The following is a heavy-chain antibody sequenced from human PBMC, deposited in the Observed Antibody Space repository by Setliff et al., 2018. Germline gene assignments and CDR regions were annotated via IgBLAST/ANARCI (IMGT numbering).Heavy chain of an antibody. J-gene: IGHJ4*02. CDR2: INTDGSST. V-gene: IGHV3-74*01. CDR3: ARVWYDSSGYPDY. Sequence: GESLTISCAASGFTFSSYWMHWVRQAPGKGLVWVSRINTDGSSTSYADSVKGRFTISRDNAKNTLYLQMNSLRAEDTAVYYCARVWYDSSGYPDYWGQGTLVTVSS. D-gene: IGHD3-22*01. CDR1: GFTFSSYW.